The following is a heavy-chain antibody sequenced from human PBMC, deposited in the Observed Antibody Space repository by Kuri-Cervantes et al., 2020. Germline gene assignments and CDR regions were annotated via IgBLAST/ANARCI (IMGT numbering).Heavy chain of an antibody. D-gene: IGHD4-11*01. CDR2: IKQDGSEK. CDR1: GFPFSSYW. CDR3: ARGGAVTTDY. J-gene: IGHJ4*02. Sequence: GESLKISCAASGFPFSSYWMSWVRQAPGKGLEWVANIKQDGSEKYYVDSVKGRFTISRDNAKNSLYLQMNSLRAEDTAVYYCARGGAVTTDYWGQGTLVTVSS. V-gene: IGHV3-7*01.